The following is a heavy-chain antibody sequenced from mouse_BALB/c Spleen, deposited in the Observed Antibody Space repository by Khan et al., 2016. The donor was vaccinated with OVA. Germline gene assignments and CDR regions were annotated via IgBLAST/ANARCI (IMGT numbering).Heavy chain of an antibody. Sequence: EVQLVESGGGLVKPGGSLKLSCAASGFTFSSYTMSWVRQTPEKRLEWVATISRGGTYTYYPDIVKGRLTISRDNAKNTQYLQMSSLKSEDTAMYYCTRERDYGSSPVWLAHWGQGTLVTVSA. V-gene: IGHV5-6-4*01. D-gene: IGHD1-1*01. CDR2: ISRGGTYT. J-gene: IGHJ3*01. CDR1: GFTFSSYT. CDR3: TRERDYGSSPVWLAH.